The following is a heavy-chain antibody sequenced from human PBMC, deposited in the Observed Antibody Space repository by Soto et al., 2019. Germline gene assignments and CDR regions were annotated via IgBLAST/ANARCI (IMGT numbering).Heavy chain of an antibody. CDR3: ARRVHRSGWGDFDY. CDR2: IYYSGST. D-gene: IGHD6-19*01. J-gene: IGHJ4*02. V-gene: IGHV4-39*01. CDR1: GGSISDDSYY. Sequence: QLQLQESGPGLVKPSETLSLTCTVSGGSISDDSYYWGWIRQPPGKGLEWIGGIYYSGSTYYNPSLKSRVTISVDTSKNQFSLKLGSVTAADTAVYYCARRVHRSGWGDFDYWGQGALVTVSS.